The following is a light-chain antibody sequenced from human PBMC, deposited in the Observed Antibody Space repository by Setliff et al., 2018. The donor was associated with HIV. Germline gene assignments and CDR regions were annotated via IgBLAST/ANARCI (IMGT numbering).Light chain of an antibody. V-gene: IGKV1-27*01. Sequence: DIQMTQSPSSLSASVGDRVIITCRASQGISNYLAWYQQKPGKVPKLLIYAASTLQSGVPSRFTGSGSGTDFTLTISGLQPEDVATYYCQKYNSAPRTFGQGTKVDIK. CDR2: AAS. CDR1: QGISNY. J-gene: IGKJ1*01. CDR3: QKYNSAPRT.